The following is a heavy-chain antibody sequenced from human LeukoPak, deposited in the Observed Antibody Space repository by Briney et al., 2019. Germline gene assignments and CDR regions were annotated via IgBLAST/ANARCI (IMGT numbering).Heavy chain of an antibody. CDR2: INPNSGGT. J-gene: IGHJ4*02. V-gene: IGHV1-2*02. CDR1: GYTFTGYY. D-gene: IGHD3-22*01. CDR3: ARTVYYYDSSGYPRIDY. Sequence: PTASVKVSCKASGYTFTGYYMHWVRQAPGRGLEWMGWINPNSGGTNYAQKFQGRVTMTRDTSISTAYMELSRLRSDDTAVYYCARTVYYYDSSGYPRIDYWGQGTLVTVSS.